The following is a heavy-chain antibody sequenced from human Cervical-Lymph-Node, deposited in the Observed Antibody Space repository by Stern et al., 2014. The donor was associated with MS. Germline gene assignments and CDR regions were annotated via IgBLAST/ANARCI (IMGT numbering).Heavy chain of an antibody. Sequence: VPLVESGGGVVPPGRSLRLSCGDSGFTLRSYDMHWVRQAPGKGMELVAVISDDGGNTTYADCVKGRFTISRDNSKNTLYLQMNSLRVEDTAVYYCARDLRLVVAALDYWGQGSLVTVSS. CDR1: GFTLRSYD. CDR2: ISDDGGNT. D-gene: IGHD2-15*01. CDR3: ARDLRLVVAALDY. V-gene: IGHV3-30-3*01. J-gene: IGHJ4*02.